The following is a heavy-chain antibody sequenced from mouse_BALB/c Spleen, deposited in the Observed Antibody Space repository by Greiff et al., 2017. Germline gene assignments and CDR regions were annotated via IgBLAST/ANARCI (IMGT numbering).Heavy chain of an antibody. CDR2: INPSNGGT. Sequence: QVQLQQSGAELVKPGASVKLSCKASGYTFTSYYMYWVKQRPGQGLEWIGEINPSNGGTNFNEKFKSKATLTVDKSSSTAYMQLSSLTSEDSAVYYCTRGRYYAMDYWGQGTSVTVS. V-gene: IGHV1S81*02. J-gene: IGHJ4*01. CDR1: GYTFTSYY. CDR3: TRGRYYAMDY.